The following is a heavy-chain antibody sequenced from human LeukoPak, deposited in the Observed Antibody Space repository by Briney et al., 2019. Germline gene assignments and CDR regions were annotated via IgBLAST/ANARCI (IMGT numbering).Heavy chain of an antibody. CDR3: ARPGPSGPINIAARLTGGNDAFDI. J-gene: IGHJ3*02. V-gene: IGHV4-59*12. D-gene: IGHD6-6*01. Sequence: PSETLSLTCTVSGGSISSYYWSWIRQPPGKGLEWIGYIYYSGSTNYNPSLKSRVTISVDTSKNQFSLKLSSVTAADTAVYYCARPGPSGPINIAARLTGGNDAFDIWGQGTMVTVSS. CDR1: GGSISSYY. CDR2: IYYSGST.